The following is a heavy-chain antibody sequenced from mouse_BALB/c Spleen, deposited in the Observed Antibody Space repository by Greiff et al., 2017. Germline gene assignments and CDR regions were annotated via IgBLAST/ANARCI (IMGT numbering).Heavy chain of an antibody. CDR2: INPGSGGT. CDR3: ARGLYDGYSFFDY. D-gene: IGHD2-3*01. Sequence: QVQLKQSGAELVRPGTSVKVSCKASGYAFTNYLIEWVKQRPGQGLEWIGVINPGSGGTNYNEKFKGKATLTADKSSSTAYMQLSSLTSDDSAVYFCARGLYDGYSFFDYWGQGTTLTVSS. V-gene: IGHV1-54*01. J-gene: IGHJ2*01. CDR1: GYAFTNYL.